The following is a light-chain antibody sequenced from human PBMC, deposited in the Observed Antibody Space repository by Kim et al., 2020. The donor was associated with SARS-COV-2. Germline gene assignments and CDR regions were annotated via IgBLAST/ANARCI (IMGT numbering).Light chain of an antibody. V-gene: IGKV3-11*01. CDR1: QSVSSY. J-gene: IGKJ4*01. Sequence: LSPGERATLFCRASQSVSSYLAWYQQKPGQAPRLLIYDASNRATGIPARFSGSGSGTDFTLTISSLEPEDFAVYYCQQRSNWRRTFGGGTKVDIK. CDR3: QQRSNWRRT. CDR2: DAS.